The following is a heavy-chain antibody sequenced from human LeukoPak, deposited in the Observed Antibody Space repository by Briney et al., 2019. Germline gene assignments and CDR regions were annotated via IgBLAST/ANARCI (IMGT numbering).Heavy chain of an antibody. V-gene: IGHV4-34*01. J-gene: IGHJ5*02. D-gene: IGHD6-19*01. CDR3: ARGPRRMAGTRKPDWFDP. Sequence: SETLSLTCAVYGGSFSGYYWSWIRQPPGKGLEWIAEINHSGSTNYNPSLKSRVTISVDTSKNEFSLNLSSVTAADTAVYYCARGPRRMAGTRKPDWFDPWGQGTLVTVSS. CDR1: GGSFSGYY. CDR2: INHSGST.